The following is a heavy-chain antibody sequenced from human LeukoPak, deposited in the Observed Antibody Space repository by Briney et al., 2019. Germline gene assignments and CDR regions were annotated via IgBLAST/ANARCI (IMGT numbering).Heavy chain of an antibody. CDR1: GDSVSSNSAT. J-gene: IGHJ3*02. CDR2: TYYRSKWFS. V-gene: IGHV6-1*01. Sequence: SQTPSLTCAISGDSVSSNSATWNWIRQSPSRGLEWLGRTYYRSKWFSDYAVSVKSRTTFNPDTSKNQLSLQLNSVTPEDTAVYYCARGSGSYYAFDIWGQGTMVTVSS. CDR3: ARGSGSYYAFDI. D-gene: IGHD1-26*01.